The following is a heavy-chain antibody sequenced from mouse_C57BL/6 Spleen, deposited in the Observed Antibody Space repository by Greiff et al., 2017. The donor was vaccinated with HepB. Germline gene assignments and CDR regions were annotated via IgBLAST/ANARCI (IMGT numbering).Heavy chain of an antibody. CDR2: IYPGDGDT. CDR3: ARGYYGSSSYYFDY. CDR1: GYAFSSSW. J-gene: IGHJ2*01. V-gene: IGHV1-82*01. Sequence: VQLQQSGPELVKPGASVKISCKASGYAFSSSWMNWVKQRPGKGLEWIGRIYPGDGDTNYNGKFKGKATLTADKSSSTAYMQLSSLTSEDSAVYFCARGYYGSSSYYFDYPGQGTTLTVSS. D-gene: IGHD1-1*01.